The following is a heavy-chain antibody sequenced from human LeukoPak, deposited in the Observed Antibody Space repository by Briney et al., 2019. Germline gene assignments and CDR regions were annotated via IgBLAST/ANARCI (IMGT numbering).Heavy chain of an antibody. J-gene: IGHJ4*02. D-gene: IGHD1-26*01. CDR2: FYYSGST. V-gene: IGHV4-59*01. CDR3: ARGQGGNYYLNYFDY. CDR1: GGSFSTYC. Sequence: PSETLSLTCTVTGGSFSTYCWSWIRQPPGKGLEWIGHFYYSGSTNYNPSLKSRVTISVDTSRNQFSLKLTSVTAADTAVYYCARGQGGNYYLNYFDYWGQGALVTVSS.